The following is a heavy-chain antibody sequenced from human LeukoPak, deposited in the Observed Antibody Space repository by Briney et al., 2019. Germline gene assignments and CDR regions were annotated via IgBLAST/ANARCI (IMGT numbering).Heavy chain of an antibody. J-gene: IGHJ4*02. D-gene: IGHD3-16*01. CDR3: ARDLGYFDY. CDR2: ISTSTSTI. V-gene: IGHV3-48*01. CDR1: GFTFSSYT. Sequence: GESLRLSCAASGFTFSSYTMNWVRQAPGKGLEWVSYISTSTSTIYYSDSVKGRFTISRDNSKNTLYLQMNSLRAEDTAVYYCARDLGYFDYWGQGTLVTVSS.